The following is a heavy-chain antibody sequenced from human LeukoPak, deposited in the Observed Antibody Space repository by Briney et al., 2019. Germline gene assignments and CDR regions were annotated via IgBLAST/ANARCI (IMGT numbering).Heavy chain of an antibody. CDR2: IYYSGST. Sequence: SETLSLTCTVSGGSISSYYWSWIRQPPGKGLEWIGYIYYSGSTNYNPSLKSRVTISVDTSKNQFSLKLSSVTAADTAVYYCASGQLSLDAFDIWGQGTMVTVSS. V-gene: IGHV4-59*01. D-gene: IGHD1-1*01. CDR3: ASGQLSLDAFDI. CDR1: GGSISSYY. J-gene: IGHJ3*02.